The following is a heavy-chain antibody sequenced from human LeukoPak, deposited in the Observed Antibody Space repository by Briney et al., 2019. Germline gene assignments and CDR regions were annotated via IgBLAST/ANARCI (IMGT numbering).Heavy chain of an antibody. CDR3: ARLYYDFWSGYFFDY. CDR1: GFTVSSNY. CDR2: IYSSDST. D-gene: IGHD3-3*01. Sequence: GGSLRLSCAASGFTVSSNYMSWVRQAPGKGLEWVSVIYSSDSTYYADSVKGRFTISRDNSKNTLYLQMNSLGAEDTAMYYCARLYYDFWSGYFFDYWGQGTLVTVSS. J-gene: IGHJ4*02. V-gene: IGHV3-53*01.